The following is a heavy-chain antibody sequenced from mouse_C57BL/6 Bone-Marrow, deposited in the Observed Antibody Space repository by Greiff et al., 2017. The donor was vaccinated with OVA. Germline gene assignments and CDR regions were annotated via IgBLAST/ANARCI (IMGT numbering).Heavy chain of an antibody. CDR3: ASEGDYDLYYAMDY. CDR2: IYPGDGDT. V-gene: IGHV1-82*01. D-gene: IGHD2-4*01. Sequence: QVQLQQSGPELVKPGASVKISCKASGYAFSSSWMNWVKQRPGKGLEWIGRIYPGDGDTNYNGKFKGKATLTADKSSSTAYMQLSSLTSEDSAVYFCASEGDYDLYYAMDYWGQGTSVTVSS. J-gene: IGHJ4*01. CDR1: GYAFSSSW.